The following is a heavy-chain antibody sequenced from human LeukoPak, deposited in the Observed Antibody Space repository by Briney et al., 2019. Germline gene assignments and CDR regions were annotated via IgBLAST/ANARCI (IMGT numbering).Heavy chain of an antibody. J-gene: IGHJ4*02. CDR2: ISSSSSTI. D-gene: IGHD6-19*01. Sequence: PGGSLRLSCAASGFTFSSYSMNWVRQVPGKGLEWVSYISSSSSTIYYADSVKGRFTISRDNAKNSLYLQMNSLRAEDTAVYYCARDPGKQWLSRGGGDYWGQGTLVTVSS. V-gene: IGHV3-48*01. CDR1: GFTFSSYS. CDR3: ARDPGKQWLSRGGGDY.